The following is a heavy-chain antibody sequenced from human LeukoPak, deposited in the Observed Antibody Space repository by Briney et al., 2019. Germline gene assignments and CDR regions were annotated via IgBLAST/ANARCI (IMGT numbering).Heavy chain of an antibody. CDR1: GGSISSYY. V-gene: IGHV4-59*08. CDR2: IYYSGWT. D-gene: IGHD6-19*01. J-gene: IGHJ4*02. CDR3: ARQGPVAGSVDY. Sequence: SETLSLTCTVSGGSISSYYWSWMRQPPGKGLEWMGHIYYSGWTNYNPSLKSRVTISVDTSKNQFSLKLSSVTAADTAVYDCARQGPVAGSVDYWGQGTLVTVSS.